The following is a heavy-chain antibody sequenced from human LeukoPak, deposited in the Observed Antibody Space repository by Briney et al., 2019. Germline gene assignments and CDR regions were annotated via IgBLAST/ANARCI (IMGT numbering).Heavy chain of an antibody. CDR2: IYTSGST. Sequence: SETLSLTCTVSGGSISSYYWSWIRQPAGKGLEWIGRIYTSGSTNYNPSLKSRVTMSVDTSKNQSSLKLNSVTAADTAVYYCARGRVATVTSYYYYYMHVWGKGTTVTVSS. CDR1: GGSISSYY. V-gene: IGHV4-4*07. CDR3: ARGRVATVTSYYYYYMHV. D-gene: IGHD1-1*01. J-gene: IGHJ6*03.